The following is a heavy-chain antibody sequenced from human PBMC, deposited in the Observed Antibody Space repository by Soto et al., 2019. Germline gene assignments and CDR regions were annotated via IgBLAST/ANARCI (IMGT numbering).Heavy chain of an antibody. Sequence: EAQLLESGGGLVQPGGSLRVSCTASGITFSSYVMSWVRQAPGGGLEWVSAISGNGIDTYYADSVKGRFTISRDNSKNTPYLQINSLRVEDTAVYYCAKRRGEGYFDNWGQGTLVTVSS. CDR3: AKRRGEGYFDN. CDR2: ISGNGIDT. CDR1: GITFSSYV. D-gene: IGHD3-16*01. V-gene: IGHV3-23*01. J-gene: IGHJ4*02.